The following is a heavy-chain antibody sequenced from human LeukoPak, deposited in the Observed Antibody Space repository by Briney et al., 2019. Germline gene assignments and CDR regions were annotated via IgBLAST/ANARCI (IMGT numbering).Heavy chain of an antibody. CDR3: ARGKKYSSSWYWFDP. J-gene: IGHJ5*02. Sequence: GASVKVSCKASGYTFTGYYMHWVRQAPGQGLEWMGWMNPNSGNTGYAQKFQGRVTITRNTSISTAYMELSSLRSEDTAVYYCARGKKYSSSWYWFDPWGQGTLVTVSS. V-gene: IGHV1-8*03. CDR1: GYTFTGYY. D-gene: IGHD6-13*01. CDR2: MNPNSGNT.